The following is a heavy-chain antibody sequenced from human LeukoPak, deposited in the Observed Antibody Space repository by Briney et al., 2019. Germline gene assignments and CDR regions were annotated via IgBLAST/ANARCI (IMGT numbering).Heavy chain of an antibody. CDR1: GFTVSSNY. CDR3: AKDGESYRYGYFDS. CDR2: ISGSAGST. Sequence: GGSLRLSCAASGFTVSSNYMSWVRQAPGKGLEWVSAISGSAGSTYYADSVKGRFTISRDNSKNTLSLQMHSLRAEDTAVYFCAKDGESYRYGYFDSWGQGTLVTVSS. D-gene: IGHD3-16*02. V-gene: IGHV3-23*01. J-gene: IGHJ4*02.